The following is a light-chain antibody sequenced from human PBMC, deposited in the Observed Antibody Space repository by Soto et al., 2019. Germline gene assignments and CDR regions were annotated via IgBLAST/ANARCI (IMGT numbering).Light chain of an antibody. CDR2: ANG. CDR1: SSNIGAGYD. J-gene: IGLJ1*01. V-gene: IGLV1-40*01. Sequence: QSVLTQPPAVSGAPGQRVTISCTGSSSNIGAGYDVHWYQQLPGTAPKLLIYANGNRPSGVPDRFFGSKSGTSASLAITGLQAEDEADYYCQSYDRSLSGYVLGTGTKVTVL. CDR3: QSYDRSLSGYV.